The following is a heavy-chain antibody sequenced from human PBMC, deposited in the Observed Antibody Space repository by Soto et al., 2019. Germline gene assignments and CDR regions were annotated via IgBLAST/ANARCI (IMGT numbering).Heavy chain of an antibody. CDR1: GYTFTTYG. CDR3: ARDSDYGDHGY. D-gene: IGHD4-17*01. Sequence: QVQLVQSGAEVKKPGASVKVSCKASGYTFTTYGISWVRQAPGQGLQWMGWISVYYGNTNYEQKFEGRVTMTTDTSTNTAYMELRGLSSDDTADYYCARDSDYGDHGYWGQGTLVTVSS. CDR2: ISVYYGNT. J-gene: IGHJ4*02. V-gene: IGHV1-18*01.